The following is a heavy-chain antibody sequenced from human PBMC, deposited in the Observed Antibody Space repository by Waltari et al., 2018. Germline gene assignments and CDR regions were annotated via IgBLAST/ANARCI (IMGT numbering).Heavy chain of an antibody. V-gene: IGHV1-69-2*01. J-gene: IGHJ5*02. CDR3: ATSPLRFLEWVNWFDP. D-gene: IGHD3-3*01. CDR2: VDPENGRT. Sequence: EVQLVQSGAEVKKPGATVKISCKASGYTFTDYYMHWVQQAPGKGLEWMGRVDPENGRTIYAKRLQGRVTIPADTSTDTAYMELTSLRSEDTAVYYCATSPLRFLEWVNWFDPWGQGTLVTVSS. CDR1: GYTFTDYY.